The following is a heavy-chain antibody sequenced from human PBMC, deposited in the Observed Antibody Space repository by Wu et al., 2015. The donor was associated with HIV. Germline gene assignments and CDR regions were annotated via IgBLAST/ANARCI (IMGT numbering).Heavy chain of an antibody. D-gene: IGHD6-13*01. CDR3: ARGSGQLAYDY. V-gene: IGHV1-2*02. J-gene: IGHJ4*02. CDR1: GGTFSSYA. CDR2: INPNSGGT. Sequence: QVQLVQSGAEVKKPGSSVKVSCKASGGTFSSYAISWVRQAPGQGLEWMGWINPNSGGTNYAQKFQGRVTMTRDTSISTAYMELSRLRSDDTAVYYCARGSGQLAYDYWGQGTLVTVSS.